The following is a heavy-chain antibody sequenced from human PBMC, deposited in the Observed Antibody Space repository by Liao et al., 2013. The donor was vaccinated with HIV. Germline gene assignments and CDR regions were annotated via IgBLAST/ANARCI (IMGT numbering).Heavy chain of an antibody. CDR3: ARDGAEYFQD. V-gene: IGHV4-59*12. CDR2: IYYSGST. Sequence: QVQLQESGPRLVKPSETLSLTCTVSGGSISSYYWSWIRQPPGKGLEWIGYIYYSGSTNYNPSLKSRVTMSVDTSKNRFSLRLSSVTAADTAVYYCARDGAEYFQDWGQGTLVTVSS. CDR1: GGSISSYY. J-gene: IGHJ1*01.